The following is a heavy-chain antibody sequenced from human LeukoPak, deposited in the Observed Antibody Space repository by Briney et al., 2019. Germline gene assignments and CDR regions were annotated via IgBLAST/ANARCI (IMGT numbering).Heavy chain of an antibody. CDR2: ISGSGGST. V-gene: IGHV3-23*01. J-gene: IGHJ4*02. Sequence: GGSLRLSCAASGFSVSGTYMSWVRQAPGKGLEWVSAISGSGGSTYYADSVKGRFTISRDNSKNTLYLQMNNLRAEDTAVYYCAKDVTLLWFGQGGVHDYWGQGTLVTVSS. D-gene: IGHD3-10*01. CDR3: AKDVTLLWFGQGGVHDY. CDR1: GFSVSGTY.